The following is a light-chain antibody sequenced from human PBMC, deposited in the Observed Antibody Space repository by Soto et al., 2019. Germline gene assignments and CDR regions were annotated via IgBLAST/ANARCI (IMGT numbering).Light chain of an antibody. CDR3: SSYTSTSTRGI. Sequence: QSALTQPASVSGSPGQSITISCTGTSSDVGRYNYVSWYQQHPGKAPKLIIYDVTNRPSGLSNRFSGSKSGNTASLTISGLQAEDEADYYCSSYTSTSTRGIFGGGTKVTVL. J-gene: IGLJ2*01. CDR2: DVT. V-gene: IGLV2-14*03. CDR1: SSDVGRYNY.